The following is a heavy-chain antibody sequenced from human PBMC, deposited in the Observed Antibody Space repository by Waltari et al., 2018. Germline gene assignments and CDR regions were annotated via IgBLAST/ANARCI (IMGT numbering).Heavy chain of an antibody. CDR2: INPNSGDT. D-gene: IGHD3-3*01. Sequence: QVQLVQSGAEVKKSGASVKFPCKASGYTFTDFIIHWVRQAPGQGLEWMGRINPNSGDTSYAQRFQGRVTMTGDTSITTAYMELTGLRSDDTAIYYCARSGGGTTTFGVAEWGQGSLVTVSS. CDR1: GYTFTDFI. CDR3: ARSGGGTTTFGVAE. V-gene: IGHV1-2*06. J-gene: IGHJ4*02.